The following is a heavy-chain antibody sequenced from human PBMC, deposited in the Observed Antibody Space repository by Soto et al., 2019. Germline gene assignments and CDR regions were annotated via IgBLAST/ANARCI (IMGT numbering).Heavy chain of an antibody. D-gene: IGHD6-13*01. J-gene: IGHJ6*02. V-gene: IGHV1-69*13. CDR3: AGNTSGQTAAAGPPPHYYYYGMDV. CDR2: IIPIFGTE. CDR1: GDTFSSYA. Sequence: SVKVSCKASGDTFSSYAISWVRQAPGQGLEWMGGIIPIFGTENYAQKFQGRATITADESTSTAYMELSSLGSEDTAVYYCAGNTSGQTAAAGPPPHYYYYGMDVWGQGTTVTVSS.